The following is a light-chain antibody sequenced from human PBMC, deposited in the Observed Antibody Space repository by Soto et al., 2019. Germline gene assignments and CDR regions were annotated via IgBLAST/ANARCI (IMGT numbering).Light chain of an antibody. CDR3: QQGKSFPLT. V-gene: IGKV1-12*01. CDR1: QDINKW. J-gene: IGKJ4*01. CDR2: TAS. Sequence: IQKTNSPSSVSASVGDRVTITCRASQDINKWLAWYQQKPGLAPNLVIYTASRLHGGGPSRFSGSASGTDFTLTISSLQPEDVATYYCQQGKSFPLTFGGGTKVDI.